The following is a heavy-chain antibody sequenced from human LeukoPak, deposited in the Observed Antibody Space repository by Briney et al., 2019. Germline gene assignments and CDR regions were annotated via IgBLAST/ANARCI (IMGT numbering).Heavy chain of an antibody. D-gene: IGHD3-10*01. J-gene: IGHJ3*02. CDR1: GGSISSYY. CDR3: ARGGNDAVEI. V-gene: IGHV4-59*01. CDR2: IYYSGST. Sequence: SETLSLTCTVSGGSISSYYWSWLRQPPGKGLELIGYIYYSGSTNYDPSLKSRFTISIDTTKNQLSLQLSCVTAEDTAVYYCARGGNDAVEIWGQRTIVTVSS.